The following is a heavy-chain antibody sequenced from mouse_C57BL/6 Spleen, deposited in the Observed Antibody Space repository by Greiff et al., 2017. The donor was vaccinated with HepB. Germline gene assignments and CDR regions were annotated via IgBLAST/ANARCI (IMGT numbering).Heavy chain of an antibody. Sequence: VQLQQSGPELVKPGASVKISCKASGYTFTDYYMNWVKQSHGKSLEWIGDINPNNGGTSYNQQFKGKATLTVDKSSSTAYMELRSQTSEDSAVYYCEADYYGGDWYFDVWGTGTTVTVSS. D-gene: IGHD1-1*02. J-gene: IGHJ1*03. CDR1: GYTFTDYY. CDR2: INPNNGGT. V-gene: IGHV1-26*01. CDR3: EADYYGGDWYFDV.